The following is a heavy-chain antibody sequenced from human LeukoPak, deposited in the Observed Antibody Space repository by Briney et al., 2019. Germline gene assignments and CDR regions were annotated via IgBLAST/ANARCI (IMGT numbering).Heavy chain of an antibody. CDR2: IYYSGST. CDR3: ASGPHYDILTGYYTFPLR. D-gene: IGHD3-9*01. V-gene: IGHV4-59*01. J-gene: IGHJ4*02. CDR1: GGSISSYY. Sequence: SETLSLTCTVSGGSISSYYWSWIRQPPGKGLEWIGYIYYSGSTNYNPSLKSRVTISVDTSKNQFSLKLSSVTAADTAVYYCASGPHYDILTGYYTFPLRWGQGTLVTVSS.